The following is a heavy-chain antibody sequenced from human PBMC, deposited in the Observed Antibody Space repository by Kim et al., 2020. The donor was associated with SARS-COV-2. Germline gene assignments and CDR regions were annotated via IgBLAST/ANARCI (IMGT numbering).Heavy chain of an antibody. J-gene: IGHJ5*02. CDR3: AKGGGSIVS. Sequence: GGSLRLSCAASGFTFSSYAMSWVRQAPGKGLEWVSVIYSGGSSTYYADSVKGRFTISRDNSKNTLYLQMNSLRAEDTAVYYCAKGGGSIVSWGQGTLVTV. V-gene: IGHV3-23*03. D-gene: IGHD1-26*01. CDR2: IYSGGSST. CDR1: GFTFSSYA.